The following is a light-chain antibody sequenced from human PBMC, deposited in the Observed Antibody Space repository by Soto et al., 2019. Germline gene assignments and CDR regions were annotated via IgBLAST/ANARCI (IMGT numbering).Light chain of an antibody. CDR3: QQSYSSPAFT. Sequence: DIRMTQSPSSLSASVGDRVSITCRASQSISNFLNWYQQKPGKAPKLLIYAASNLHSWVPSRFSGGGSGTEFTLTTTSLQPEDFATYYCQQSYSSPAFTFGPGTKVDVK. CDR1: QSISNF. V-gene: IGKV1-39*01. CDR2: AAS. J-gene: IGKJ3*01.